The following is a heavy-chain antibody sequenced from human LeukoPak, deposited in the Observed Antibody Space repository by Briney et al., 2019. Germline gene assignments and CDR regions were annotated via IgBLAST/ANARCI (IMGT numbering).Heavy chain of an antibody. CDR1: AFIFSSYA. J-gene: IGHJ4*02. D-gene: IGHD7-27*01. V-gene: IGHV3-23*01. Sequence: HAGGSLTLSCAASAFIFSSYAMSWVRQAPGKGLEWVSAITGSGGSTYYADSVKGRFTISRDNSKNTLYVQMNSLRAEDTAVCYCATERNWVFDYWGQGTLVTVSS. CDR2: ITGSGGST. CDR3: ATERNWVFDY.